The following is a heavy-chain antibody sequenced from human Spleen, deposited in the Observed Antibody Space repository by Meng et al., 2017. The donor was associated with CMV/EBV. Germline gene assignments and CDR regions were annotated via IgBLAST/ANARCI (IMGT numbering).Heavy chain of an antibody. D-gene: IGHD1-26*01. CDR3: TRDRVGATTGFYYGMDV. CDR1: GDSVSSSSAA. Sequence: SQTLSLTCVISGDSVSSSSAAWNWIRQSPSRGLEWLGRTYYRFKWYHDFALSVKTRITINADTAENHFSLQLNPVTPEDTAVYYCTRDRVGATTGFYYGMDVWGQGTTVTVSS. J-gene: IGHJ6*02. V-gene: IGHV6-1*01. CDR2: TYYRFKWYH.